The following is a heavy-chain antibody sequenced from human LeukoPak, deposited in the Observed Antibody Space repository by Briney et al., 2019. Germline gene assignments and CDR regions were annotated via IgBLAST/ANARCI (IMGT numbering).Heavy chain of an antibody. CDR2: ISSRSTLI. J-gene: IGHJ4*02. V-gene: IGHV3-11*04. CDR3: ADYGSGSPPN. CDR1: GFSFSDYY. D-gene: IGHD3-10*01. Sequence: GGSLRLSCAASGFSFSDYYMSWIRQAPGKGLEWVSYISSRSTLIYYADSVKGRFTISRDNSKNTLYLQMNSLRAEDTAVYYCADYGSGSPPNWGQGTLVTVSS.